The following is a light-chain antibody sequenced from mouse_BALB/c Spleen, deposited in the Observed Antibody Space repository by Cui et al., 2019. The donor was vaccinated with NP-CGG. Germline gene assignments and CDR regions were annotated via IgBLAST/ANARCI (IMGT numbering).Light chain of an antibody. CDR3: ALWYSNLWV. J-gene: IGLJ1*01. Sequence: QAVVTQEFALTTSPGETVTLTCRSSTGAVTTSNYANWVQEKPDHLFTGLIGGTNNRVPGVPARFSGSLIGDKAALTITGAQTEDEAIYFCALWYSNLWVFGGGTKLTVL. V-gene: IGLV1*01. CDR2: GTN. CDR1: TGAVTTSNY.